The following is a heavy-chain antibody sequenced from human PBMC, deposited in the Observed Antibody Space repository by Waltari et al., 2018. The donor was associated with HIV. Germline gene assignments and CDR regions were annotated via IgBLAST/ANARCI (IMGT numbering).Heavy chain of an antibody. Sequence: VQLQEWGTASSQPPEMLSETSAVDIDSFNRYVRPWIRQFPGKGLEWIGVVSHNGKVTDRPALERRLNISVDISKNQFSLKLHSVTAADTAVYYCARAQVMNFDPYDFDSWGQGTLVTVSS. J-gene: IGHJ4*02. CDR2: VSHNGKV. CDR1: IDSFNRYV. D-gene: IGHD2-21*01. V-gene: IGHV4-34*02. CDR3: ARAQVMNFDPYDFDS.